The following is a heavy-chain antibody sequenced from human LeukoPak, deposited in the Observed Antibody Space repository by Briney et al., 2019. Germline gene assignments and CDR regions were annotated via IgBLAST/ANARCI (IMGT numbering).Heavy chain of an antibody. D-gene: IGHD6-19*01. CDR1: GGSISSGGYS. J-gene: IGHJ4*02. CDR2: IYHSGST. V-gene: IGHV4-30-2*01. CDR3: ARLGPASSGWPESFDY. Sequence: SSETLSLTCAVSGGSISSGGYSWSWIRQPPGKGLEWIGYIYHSGSTYYNPSLKSRVTISVDRSKNQFSLKLSSVTAADTAVYYCARLGPASSGWPESFDYWGQGTLVTVSS.